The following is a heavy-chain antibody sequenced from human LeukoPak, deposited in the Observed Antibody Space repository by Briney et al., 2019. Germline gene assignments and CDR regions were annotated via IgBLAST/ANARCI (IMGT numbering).Heavy chain of an antibody. D-gene: IGHD3-10*01. CDR3: ARATLIQSMVRGTTRKDKTNWFDP. Sequence: KASETLSLTCTVSGYSISSGYYWGWIRQPPGKGLEWIGSIYHSGSAYYNPSLKSRVTISVDTSKNQFSLKVSSVTAADTAVYYCARATLIQSMVRGTTRKDKTNWFDPWGQGTLVTVSS. V-gene: IGHV4-38-2*02. CDR1: GYSISSGYY. CDR2: IYHSGSA. J-gene: IGHJ5*02.